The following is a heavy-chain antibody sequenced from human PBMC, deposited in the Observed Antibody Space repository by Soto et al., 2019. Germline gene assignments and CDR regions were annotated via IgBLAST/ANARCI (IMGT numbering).Heavy chain of an antibody. J-gene: IGHJ4*02. CDR2: INPNGGST. D-gene: IGHD2-15*01. Sequence: QVQLVQSGAEVKRPGASVKVSCKASGCTFTTYYMHWVRQAPGQGLEWLGIINPNGGSTTYAQKFQGRVTMTRDTSTSTVYLELSSLRSEDTAVYYCARAGYCSGGTCFHGNCDYWGQGTLVTVSA. V-gene: IGHV1-46*01. CDR3: ARAGYCSGGTCFHGNCDY. CDR1: GCTFTTYY.